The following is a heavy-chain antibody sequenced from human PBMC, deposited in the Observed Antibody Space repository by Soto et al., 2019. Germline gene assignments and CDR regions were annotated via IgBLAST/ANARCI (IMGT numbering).Heavy chain of an antibody. CDR1: GFTFSSYG. D-gene: IGHD2-2*01. Sequence: QVQLVESGGGVVQPGRSLRLSCAASGFTFSSYGMHWVRQAPGKGLEWVAVIWYDGSNKYYADSVKGRFTISRDNSKNTLYLQMNSLRAEDTAVYYCARGGCSSTSCPSYYYYYYMDVWGKGTTVTVSS. CDR3: ARGGCSSTSCPSYYYYYYMDV. CDR2: IWYDGSNK. V-gene: IGHV3-33*01. J-gene: IGHJ6*03.